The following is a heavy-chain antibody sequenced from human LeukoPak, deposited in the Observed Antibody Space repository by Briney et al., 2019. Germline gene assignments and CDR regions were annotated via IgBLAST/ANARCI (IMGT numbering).Heavy chain of an antibody. CDR2: ISSSGSTI. CDR1: GFTFSDYY. D-gene: IGHD2-8*01. Sequence: KAGGSLRLSCAASGFTFSDYYMSWIRQAPGKGLEWVSYISSSGSTIYYADSVKGRFTISRDNSKNTLYLQMNSLRAEDTAVYYCAKARYCTNGVCSPHAFDYWGQGTLVTVSS. V-gene: IGHV3-11*01. CDR3: AKARYCTNGVCSPHAFDY. J-gene: IGHJ4*02.